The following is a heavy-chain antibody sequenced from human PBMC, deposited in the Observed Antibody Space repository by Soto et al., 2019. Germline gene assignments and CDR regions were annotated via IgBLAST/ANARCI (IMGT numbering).Heavy chain of an antibody. V-gene: IGHV3-48*03. CDR3: AKDRVGAIGDY. CDR2: ISSSGSTI. D-gene: IGHD1-26*01. Sequence: PGGSLRLSCAASGFTFSSYEMNWVRQAPGKGLEWVSYISSSGSTIYYADSVKGRFTISRDNAKNSLYLQMNSLRAEDTAVYYCAKDRVGAIGDYWGQGTLVTVSS. J-gene: IGHJ4*02. CDR1: GFTFSSYE.